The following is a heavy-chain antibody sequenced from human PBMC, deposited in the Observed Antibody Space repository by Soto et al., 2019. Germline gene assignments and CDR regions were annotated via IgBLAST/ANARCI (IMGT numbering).Heavy chain of an antibody. Sequence: EVQMVESGGDLVQPGGSLRLSCGASGFTFSTYWMTWVRQAPGKGLEWVANIKQDGSEKYYVESVKGRFTISRDNARNSLYLQMNSLRAEDTAVYYCAKNMDFCSGYIQSRAVYVIDVWGQGITVIVSS. D-gene: IGHD3-3*01. CDR1: GFTFSTYW. J-gene: IGHJ6*02. CDR2: IKQDGSEK. CDR3: AKNMDFCSGYIQSRAVYVIDV. V-gene: IGHV3-7*01.